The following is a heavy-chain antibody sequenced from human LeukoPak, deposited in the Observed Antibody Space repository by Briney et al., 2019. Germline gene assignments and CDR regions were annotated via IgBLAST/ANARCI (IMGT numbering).Heavy chain of an antibody. D-gene: IGHD1-14*01. J-gene: IGHJ4*02. Sequence: GGPLRLSCEAAGFPFSNFWVHWVGHAPGKGLVWVSRINTDGIMTTYPDSVKGRFTISRDNAKNTMYLEMNNLRAEDTAVYYCARVLKPFGTYPLSIPMAFWGQGTLVTVSS. V-gene: IGHV3-74*01. CDR1: GFPFSNFW. CDR2: INTDGIMT. CDR3: ARVLKPFGTYPLSIPMAF.